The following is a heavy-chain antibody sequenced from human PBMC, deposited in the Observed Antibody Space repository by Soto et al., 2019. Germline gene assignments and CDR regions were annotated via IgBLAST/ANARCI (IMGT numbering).Heavy chain of an antibody. CDR1: GFTFSSYG. D-gene: IGHD3-10*01. V-gene: IGHV3-30*18. CDR3: AKDGRTYYYGSGWPYYYYYMDV. J-gene: IGHJ6*03. Sequence: GGSLRLSCAASGFTFSSYGMHWVRQAPGKGLEWVAVISYDGSNKYYADSVKGRFTISRDNSKNTLYLQMNSLRAEDTAVYYCAKDGRTYYYGSGWPYYYYYMDVWGKGTTVTVSS. CDR2: ISYDGSNK.